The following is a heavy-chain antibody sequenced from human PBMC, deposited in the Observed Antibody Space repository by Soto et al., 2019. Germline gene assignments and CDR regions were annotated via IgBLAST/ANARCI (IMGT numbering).Heavy chain of an antibody. D-gene: IGHD2-15*01. Sequence: PPGKGLEWIGSIYYSGSTYYNPSLKSRVTISVDTSKNQLSLKLSSVTAADTAVYYCARRFFFQAEDGIRDTVPVSAFLLNRSSDL. CDR3: ARRFFFQAEDGIRDTVPVSAFLLNRSSDL. J-gene: IGHJ2*01. V-gene: IGHV4-39*01. CDR2: IYYSGST.